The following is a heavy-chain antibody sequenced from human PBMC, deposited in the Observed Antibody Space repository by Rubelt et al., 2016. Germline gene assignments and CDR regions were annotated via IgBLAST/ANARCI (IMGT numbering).Heavy chain of an antibody. D-gene: IGHD4-11*01. Sequence: MGRIDPSDSYTNYSPSFQGHVTISADKSISTAYLQWSSPKASDTAMYYCARRYYRNYVPYNWFDHWGQGTLVTVS. CDR3: ARRYYRNYVPYNWFDH. V-gene: IGHV5-10-1*01. CDR2: IDPSDSYT. J-gene: IGHJ5*02.